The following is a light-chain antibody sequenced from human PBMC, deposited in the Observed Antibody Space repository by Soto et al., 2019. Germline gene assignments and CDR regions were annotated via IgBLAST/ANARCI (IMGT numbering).Light chain of an antibody. Sequence: EIVLTQSPAPLSLSPGERATLSCRASQSVSSYLAWYQQKPGQAPRLLIYDASNRATGIPARFSGSGSGTDFTLTISRLEPEDFAVYYCQQRSNWPLYTFGQGTKLEIK. CDR1: QSVSSY. CDR3: QQRSNWPLYT. CDR2: DAS. V-gene: IGKV3-11*01. J-gene: IGKJ2*01.